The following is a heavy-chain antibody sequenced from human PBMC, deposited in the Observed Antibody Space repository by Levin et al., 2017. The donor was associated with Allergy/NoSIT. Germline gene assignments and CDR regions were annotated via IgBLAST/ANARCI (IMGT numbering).Heavy chain of an antibody. D-gene: IGHD6-19*01. CDR3: ARVGQWLGEAFRWGGNFHYYYGMDV. CDR2: IYSGDNT. Sequence: GESLKISCAASGFTVSRNYMSWVRQAPGKGLEWVSVIYSGDNTYYADSVKGRFTISRDNSKNTLYLQMSSLRAEDTAVYYCARVGQWLGEAFRWGGNFHYYYGMDVWGQGTTVTVSS. V-gene: IGHV3-53*01. J-gene: IGHJ6*02. CDR1: GFTVSRNY.